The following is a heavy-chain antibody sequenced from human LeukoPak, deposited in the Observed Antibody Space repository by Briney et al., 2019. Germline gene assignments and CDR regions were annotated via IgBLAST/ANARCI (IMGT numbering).Heavy chain of an antibody. J-gene: IGHJ6*02. Sequence: PGGSLRLSCAASGFTFSSYVMNWVRQAPGKGLEWVSYISSSTSSIYYADSVKGRFTISRDNAKNSLYLQMNSLRDEDTAVYYCARDSRMVRGVHYYYDGMDVWGQGTTVTVSS. CDR1: GFTFSSYV. D-gene: IGHD3-10*01. CDR2: ISSSTSSI. CDR3: ARDSRMVRGVHYYYDGMDV. V-gene: IGHV3-48*02.